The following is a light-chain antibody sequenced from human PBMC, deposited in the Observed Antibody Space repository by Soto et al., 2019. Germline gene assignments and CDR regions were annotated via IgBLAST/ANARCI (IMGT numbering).Light chain of an antibody. CDR1: QSVSSY. CDR2: DAS. CDR3: QQRSNWPVT. V-gene: IGKV3-11*01. Sequence: EIVLTQSPATLSLSPGERATLSCRASQSVSSYLAWYQQKPGQAPRLLIYDASNRATGIPARFSGSGSGTDFTLTISSLEPEDFAVYYCQQRSNWPVTFGQGTNLEIK. J-gene: IGKJ2*01.